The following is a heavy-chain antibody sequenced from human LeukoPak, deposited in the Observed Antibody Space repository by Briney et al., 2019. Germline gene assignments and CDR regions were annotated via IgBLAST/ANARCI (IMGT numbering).Heavy chain of an antibody. CDR3: ARGLCGGDCYDY. J-gene: IGHJ4*02. CDR2: ISSNSDYI. V-gene: IGHV3-21*01. D-gene: IGHD2-21*01. CDR1: GFTFSSYH. Sequence: GGSLRLSCAASGFTFSSYHINWVRQAPGKGLEWVSPISSNSDYIYYADSVKGRFTISRDNAKNSLYLQMNSLRAEDTAVYYCARGLCGGDCYDYWGQGTLVTVSS.